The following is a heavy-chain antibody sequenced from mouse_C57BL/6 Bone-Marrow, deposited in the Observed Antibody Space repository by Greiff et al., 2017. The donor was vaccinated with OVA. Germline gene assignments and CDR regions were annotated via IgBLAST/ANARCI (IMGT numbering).Heavy chain of an antibody. CDR2: IYPGSGST. CDR1: GYTFTSYW. Sequence: VQLQQPGAELVKPGASVKMSCKASGYTFTSYWITWVKQRPGQGLEWIGDIYPGSGSTNYNEKFKSKATLTVDTSSSTAYMQLSSLTSEDSAVYYCAREGVRGNYLLDYAMDYWGQGTSVTVSS. CDR3: AREGVRGNYLLDYAMDY. D-gene: IGHD2-1*01. V-gene: IGHV1-55*01. J-gene: IGHJ4*01.